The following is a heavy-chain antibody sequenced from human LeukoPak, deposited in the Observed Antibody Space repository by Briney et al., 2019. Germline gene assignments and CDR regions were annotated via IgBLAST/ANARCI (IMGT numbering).Heavy chain of an antibody. CDR2: INPNSDAT. Sequence: ASVKVSCKASGYTFTSHGISWVRQAPGQGLEWMGWINPNSDATKYSQKFQGRVTMTRDTSISTTYMDLTRLTSDDTAVYYCARGPEYGGTIDYWGQGTLVTVSS. D-gene: IGHD4-23*01. CDR3: ARGPEYGGTIDY. J-gene: IGHJ4*02. V-gene: IGHV1-2*02. CDR1: GYTFTSHG.